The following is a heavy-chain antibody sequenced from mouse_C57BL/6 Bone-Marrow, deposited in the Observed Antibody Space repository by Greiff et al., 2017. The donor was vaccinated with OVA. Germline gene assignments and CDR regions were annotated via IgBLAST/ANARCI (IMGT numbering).Heavy chain of an antibody. D-gene: IGHD2-3*01. Sequence: VKLQQPGAELVRPGSSVKLSCKASGYTFTSYWMDWVKQRPGQGLEWIGNIYPSDSETHYNQKFKDKATLTVDKSSSTAYMQLSSLTSEDSAVYYCARTDGYFFAYWGQGTLVTVSA. J-gene: IGHJ3*01. CDR1: GYTFTSYW. V-gene: IGHV1-61*01. CDR2: IYPSDSET. CDR3: ARTDGYFFAY.